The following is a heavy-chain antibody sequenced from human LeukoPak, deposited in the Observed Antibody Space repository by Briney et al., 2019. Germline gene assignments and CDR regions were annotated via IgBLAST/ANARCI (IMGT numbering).Heavy chain of an antibody. CDR2: TWYDGRNK. CDR1: GITFNA. Sequence: GGSLRLSCAASGITFNAIHWVRQAPGKGLEWVALTWYDGRNKYYADSVKGRFTISRDNAKNSLYLQMNSLRAEDTAVYYCARVGVGATRGGIYFDYWGQGTLVTVSS. D-gene: IGHD1-26*01. J-gene: IGHJ4*02. V-gene: IGHV3-33*01. CDR3: ARVGVGATRGGIYFDY.